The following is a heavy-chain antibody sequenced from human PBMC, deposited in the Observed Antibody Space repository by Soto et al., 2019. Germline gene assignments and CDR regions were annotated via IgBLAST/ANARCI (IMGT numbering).Heavy chain of an antibody. D-gene: IGHD5-18*01. J-gene: IGHJ4*02. CDR1: GGSVSSDDHS. CDR2: IFYSGSA. Sequence: QVQLQESGPGLVKPSQTLSLTCTVSGGSVSSDDHSWNWIRQPPGKGLEWIGYIFYSGSAFYNPSLQSRVTISVDTSNNQFSLKMKSVTAADTAVYYCARSPYSYGFNLWGQGTLVTVSS. CDR3: ARSPYSYGFNL. V-gene: IGHV4-30-4*01.